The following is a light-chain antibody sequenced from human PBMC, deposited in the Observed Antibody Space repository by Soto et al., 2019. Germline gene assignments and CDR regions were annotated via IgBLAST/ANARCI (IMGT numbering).Light chain of an antibody. CDR2: GAF. CDR1: QSVSYTF. Sequence: EIVLTQSPGTLSLSPGERATLSCRASQSVSYTFLAWYQQKPGQAPRLLIHGAFSRATGIPDRFSGSGSGTDFTLTISTLEPEDSAVYYCQRYGTSTLTFGGGNKVDIK. J-gene: IGKJ4*01. V-gene: IGKV3-20*01. CDR3: QRYGTSTLT.